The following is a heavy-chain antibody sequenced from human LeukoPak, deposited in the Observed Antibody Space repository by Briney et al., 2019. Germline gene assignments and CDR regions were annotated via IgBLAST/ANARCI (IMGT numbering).Heavy chain of an antibody. J-gene: IGHJ6*02. CDR1: GFTFSSYA. CDR2: ISGSGGST. CDR3: AKATTPTVTTRYYYYYYGMDV. Sequence: GGSLRLSCAASGFTFSSYAMSWVRQAPGKGLEWVSAISGSGGSTYYADSVKGRFTVSRDNSKNTLYLQMNSLRAEDTAVYYCAKATTPTVTTRYYYYYYGMDVWGQGTQSPSP. D-gene: IGHD4-17*01. V-gene: IGHV3-23*01.